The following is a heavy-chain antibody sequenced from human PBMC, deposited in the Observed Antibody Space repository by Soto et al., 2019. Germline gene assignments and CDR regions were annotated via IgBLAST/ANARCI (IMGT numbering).Heavy chain of an antibody. Sequence: SETLSLTCTVSGGSISSYYLGWIRQPPGKGLEWIGNIHYSGSTYYDSSLKSRVTISVDTSKNQFSLKLSSVTAADTAVYYCASQHYYDSSGYYVGYWGQGTLVTVSS. CDR2: IHYSGST. CDR1: GGSISSYY. J-gene: IGHJ4*02. D-gene: IGHD3-22*01. V-gene: IGHV4-59*04. CDR3: ASQHYYDSSGYYVGY.